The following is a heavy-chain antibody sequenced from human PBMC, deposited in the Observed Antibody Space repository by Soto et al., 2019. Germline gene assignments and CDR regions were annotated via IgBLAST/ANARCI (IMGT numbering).Heavy chain of an antibody. CDR3: ASNYGSGSYGNDY. D-gene: IGHD3-10*01. CDR2: IYYSGST. J-gene: IGHJ4*02. CDR1: GGSISSCDYY. V-gene: IGHV4-30-4*01. Sequence: SETLSLTCTVSGGSISSCDYYWSWIRQPPGKGLEWIGYIYYSGSTYYNPSLKSRVTISVDTSKNQFSLKLSSVTAADTAVYYCASNYGSGSYGNDYWGQGTLVTVSS.